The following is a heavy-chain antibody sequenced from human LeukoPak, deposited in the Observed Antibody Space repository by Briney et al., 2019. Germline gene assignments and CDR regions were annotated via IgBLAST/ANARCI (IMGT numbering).Heavy chain of an antibody. CDR1: GGSISSSGYY. CDR2: LYYSGST. J-gene: IGHJ4*02. CDR3: ARAGDIVVVPAAFDY. Sequence: SETLSLTCTVSGGSISSSGYYWGWIRQPPGKGLEWIGSLYYSGSTYYNPSLKSRVTISVDMSKNQFSLKLSSVTAADTAVYYCARAGDIVVVPAAFDYWGQGTLVTVSS. D-gene: IGHD2-2*01. V-gene: IGHV4-39*01.